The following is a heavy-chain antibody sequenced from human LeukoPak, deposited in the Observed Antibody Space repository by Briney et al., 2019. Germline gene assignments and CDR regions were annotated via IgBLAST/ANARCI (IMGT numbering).Heavy chain of an antibody. CDR1: GGSFSGYY. D-gene: IGHD3-10*01. Sequence: SETLSLTCAVYGGSFSGYYWSWIRQPPGKGLEWIGEINHSGSTNYNPSLKSRVTISLDTSRNQFSLKLDSVTAADTAVYYCAKSNGYGLVDIWGQGTMVTVSS. CDR3: AKSNGYGLVDI. V-gene: IGHV4-34*01. J-gene: IGHJ3*02. CDR2: INHSGST.